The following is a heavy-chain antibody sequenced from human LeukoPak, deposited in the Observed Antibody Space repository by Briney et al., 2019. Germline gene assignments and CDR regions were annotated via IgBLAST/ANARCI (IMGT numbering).Heavy chain of an antibody. D-gene: IGHD6-25*01. CDR2: IWYGGSNK. Sequence: GGSLRLSCAASGFTFSSYGMHWVRQAPGKGLEWVAVIWYGGSNKYYADSVKGRFTISRDNSKNTLYLQMNSLRAEDTAAYYCARGRPGFYFDYWGQGTLVTVSS. CDR1: GFTFSSYG. J-gene: IGHJ4*02. V-gene: IGHV3-33*08. CDR3: ARGRPGFYFDY.